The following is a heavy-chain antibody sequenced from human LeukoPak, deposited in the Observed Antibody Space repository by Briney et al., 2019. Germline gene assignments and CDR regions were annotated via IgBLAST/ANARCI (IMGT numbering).Heavy chain of an antibody. J-gene: IGHJ4*02. V-gene: IGHV1-46*01. Sequence: ASVKVSCKASGGIFSSYAISWVRQAPGQGLEWMGMIYPRDGSTSYAQNFQGRVTVTRDTSTTTVHMELRGLRSEDTAVYYCARDQEGFDYWGQGTVVTVSS. CDR1: GGIFSSYA. CDR3: ARDQEGFDY. CDR2: IYPRDGST.